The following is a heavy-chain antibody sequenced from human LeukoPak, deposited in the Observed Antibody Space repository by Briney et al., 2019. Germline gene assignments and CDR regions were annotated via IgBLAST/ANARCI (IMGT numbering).Heavy chain of an antibody. CDR2: INYSGST. D-gene: IGHD2-2*01. Sequence: SQTLSLTCTVSGGSISSGSYYWSWLRPNQGKGLEWIRYINYSGSTYSNPSLKSRVTISVDTSKNQFSLKMSSVTAADTAVYYCARGGCSSTRCYGWFDPWGQGTLVTVSS. V-gene: IGHV4-31*03. CDR3: ARGGCSSTRCYGWFDP. J-gene: IGHJ5*02. CDR1: GGSISSGSYY.